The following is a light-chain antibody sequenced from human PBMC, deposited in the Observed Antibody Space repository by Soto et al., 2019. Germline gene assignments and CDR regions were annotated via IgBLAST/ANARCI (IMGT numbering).Light chain of an antibody. J-gene: IGLJ3*02. CDR1: SDINVGSYW. V-gene: IGLV5-45*03. Sequence: QPVLTQPSSLSASPGASASLTCTLRSDINVGSYWIYWCQQKPGSRPQFLLRYKSDSDKQQGSGVPSRFSGSKDASANAGILVISGLQSEDEADYYCMIWHNNAWVFGGGTKLTVL. CDR2: YKSDSDK. CDR3: MIWHNNAWV.